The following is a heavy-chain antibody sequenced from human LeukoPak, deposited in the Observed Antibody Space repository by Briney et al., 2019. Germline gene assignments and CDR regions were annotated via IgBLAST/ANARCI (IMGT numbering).Heavy chain of an antibody. V-gene: IGHV1-69*05. Sequence: SVKVSCKASGGTFSSYAISWVRQAPGQGLEWMGGIIPIFGTANYAQKFQGRATITTDESTSTAYMELSSLRSEDTAVYYCASVLGYSYGSNWFDPWGQGALVTVSS. D-gene: IGHD5-18*01. CDR3: ASVLGYSYGSNWFDP. CDR1: GGTFSSYA. J-gene: IGHJ5*02. CDR2: IIPIFGTA.